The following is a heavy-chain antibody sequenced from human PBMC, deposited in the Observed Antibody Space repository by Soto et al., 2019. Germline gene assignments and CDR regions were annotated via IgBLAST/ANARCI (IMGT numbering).Heavy chain of an antibody. CDR3: AGSYGSGSLSFDY. J-gene: IGHJ4*02. CDR1: GGSISSYY. CDR2: TYHSGRT. D-gene: IGHD3-10*01. Sequence: QVQLQESGPGLVKPSETLSLTCTVSGGSISSYYWSWIRQPPGKGLEWIGYTYHSGRTNYNPSLKSRVTISVDTSKKQFSLKLSSVTAADTAVYYCAGSYGSGSLSFDYWGQGTLVTVSS. V-gene: IGHV4-59*01.